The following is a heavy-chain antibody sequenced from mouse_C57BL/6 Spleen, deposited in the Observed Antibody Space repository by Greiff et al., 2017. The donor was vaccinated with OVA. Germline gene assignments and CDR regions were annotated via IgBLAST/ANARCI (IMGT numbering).Heavy chain of an antibody. Sequence: EVKLMESGGGLVQPGGSMKLSCVASGFTFSNYWMNWVRQSPEKGLEWVAQIRLKSDNYATHYAESVRGRFTISRDDSKSSVYLQMNNLRAEDTGIYYCTVNYGSPFAYWGQGTLVTVSA. CDR1: GFTFSNYW. J-gene: IGHJ3*01. V-gene: IGHV6-3*01. D-gene: IGHD1-1*01. CDR3: TVNYGSPFAY. CDR2: IRLKSDNYAT.